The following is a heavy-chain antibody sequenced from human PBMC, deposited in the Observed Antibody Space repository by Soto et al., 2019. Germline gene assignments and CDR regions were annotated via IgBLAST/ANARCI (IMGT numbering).Heavy chain of an antibody. CDR2: IFSNDEK. D-gene: IGHD3-3*01. CDR3: ARTIMYYDFWSGYYIGSEFDY. Sequence: SGPTLVNPTETLTLTCTVSGFSLSNARMGVSWIRQPPGKALEWLAHIFSNDEKSYSTSLKSRLTISRDASKSQAVLTMTNMDPVDTATYYCARTIMYYDFWSGYYIGSEFDYWGQGTLVTVSS. J-gene: IGHJ4*02. V-gene: IGHV2-26*01. CDR1: GFSLSNARMG.